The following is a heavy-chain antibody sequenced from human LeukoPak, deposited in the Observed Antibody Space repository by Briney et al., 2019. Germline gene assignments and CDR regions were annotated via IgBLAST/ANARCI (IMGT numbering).Heavy chain of an antibody. CDR1: GFTFSSFA. CDR3: ARGQHRVTYSDDAFDI. Sequence: GGSLRLSCAASGFTFSSFALHWVRQAPGKGLEWVAVISYAGNNKYYADSVKGRFTLSRGNSKNTLYLQMSSLRAEGTAVYYCARGQHRVTYSDDAFDIWGQGTMVTVSS. J-gene: IGHJ3*02. V-gene: IGHV3-30*04. D-gene: IGHD4-11*01. CDR2: ISYAGNNK.